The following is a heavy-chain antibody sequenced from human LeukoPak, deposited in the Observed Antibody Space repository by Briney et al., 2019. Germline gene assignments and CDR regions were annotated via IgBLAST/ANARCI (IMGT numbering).Heavy chain of an antibody. Sequence: GGSLRLACSPSGFPLCSHGVPWAPRPRGRGRGGGAFIRNNGSNKYYADSVKGRFTISRDNSKNTQYLQMNSLRAEDTAVYYCAKSDSPYNWFDPWGQGTLVTVSS. D-gene: IGHD2-15*01. CDR1: GFPLCSHG. J-gene: IGHJ5*02. V-gene: IGHV3-30*02. CDR3: AKSDSPYNWFDP. CDR2: IRNNGSNK.